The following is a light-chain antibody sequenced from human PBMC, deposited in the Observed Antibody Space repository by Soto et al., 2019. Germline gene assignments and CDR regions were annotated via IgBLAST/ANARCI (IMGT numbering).Light chain of an antibody. Sequence: EIVMTQSPATLSVSPGERATLSCRASQSVSSNLAWYQQKPGQAPRLLIIGASPRATGIPARFSGSGSGTEFTLTISSLQSEDFAVYYCQQYNNWPQTFGQGTKVDIK. CDR2: GAS. CDR1: QSVSSN. J-gene: IGKJ2*01. V-gene: IGKV3-15*01. CDR3: QQYNNWPQT.